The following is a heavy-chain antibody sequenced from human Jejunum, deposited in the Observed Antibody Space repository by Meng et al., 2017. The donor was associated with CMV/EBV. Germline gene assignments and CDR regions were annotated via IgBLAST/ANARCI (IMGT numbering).Heavy chain of an antibody. CDR3: ARRRNWFDS. CDR1: GYHFTNYD. Sequence: SCKASGYHFTNYDSYWVRQATGQGPEWMGWVNPTSGKTGYAQKFQGRLIMSRNSSIDTAYMELSSLRSDDTAVYYCARRRNWFDSWGQGTLVTVSS. CDR2: VNPTSGKT. J-gene: IGHJ5*01. V-gene: IGHV1-8*01.